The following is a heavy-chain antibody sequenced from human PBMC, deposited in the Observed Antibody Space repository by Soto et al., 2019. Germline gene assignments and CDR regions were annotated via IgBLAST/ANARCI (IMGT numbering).Heavy chain of an antibody. CDR1: GDSISSTKYY. CDR2: IYYSGST. D-gene: IGHD5-12*01. CDR3: ARYSGYDIDY. Sequence: QLQLQESGPGLVKPSETLSLTCTVSGDSISSTKYYWGWIRQPPGKGLEWIGSIYYSGSTYYNPSLKSRVTISEDTSKNQLYLKLNSATAADTAVYYCARYSGYDIDYWGQGALVTVSS. J-gene: IGHJ4*02. V-gene: IGHV4-39*01.